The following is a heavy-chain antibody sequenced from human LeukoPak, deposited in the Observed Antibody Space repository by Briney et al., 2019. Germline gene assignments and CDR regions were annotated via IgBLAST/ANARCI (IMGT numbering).Heavy chain of an antibody. Sequence: GGSLRLSCAASGFTFSSYSMNWVRRAPGKGLEWVSSISSSSSYIYYADSVKGRFTISRDNAKNSLYLQMNSLRAEDTAVYYCARDFSPYYYDSSGPGDSWGQGTLVTVSS. V-gene: IGHV3-21*01. D-gene: IGHD3-22*01. CDR3: ARDFSPYYYDSSGPGDS. CDR1: GFTFSSYS. J-gene: IGHJ5*01. CDR2: ISSSSSYI.